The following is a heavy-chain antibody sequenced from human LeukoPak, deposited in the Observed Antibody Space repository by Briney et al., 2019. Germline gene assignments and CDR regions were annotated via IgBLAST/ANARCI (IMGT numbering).Heavy chain of an antibody. D-gene: IGHD2-2*01. CDR3: ARARLGYCSSTSCYHGNWFDP. Sequence: PSETLSLTCAVYGGSFSGYYCSWIRQPPGKGLEWIGEINHSGSTNYNPSLKSRVTISVDTSKNQFSLKLSSVTAADTAVYYCARARLGYCSSTSCYHGNWFDPWGQRTMVTVSS. V-gene: IGHV4-34*01. J-gene: IGHJ5*02. CDR1: GGSFSGYY. CDR2: INHSGST.